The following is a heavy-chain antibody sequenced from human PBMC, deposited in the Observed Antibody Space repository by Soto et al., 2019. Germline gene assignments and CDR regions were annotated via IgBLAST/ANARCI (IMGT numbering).Heavy chain of an antibody. CDR1: GFSFSTYA. CDR3: ARQNSGWAYYFES. CDR2: ISYDGSTK. V-gene: IGHV3-30-3*01. D-gene: IGHD6-19*01. Sequence: QGQLVESGGGVVQPGRSLRLSCAASGFSFSTYAMHWVRQAPGKGLEWVAVISYDGSTKYYADSMKGRFTISRDNSKNTLYLQMNSLRPEDTAVYFCARQNSGWAYYFESWGQGTLVTVSS. J-gene: IGHJ4*02.